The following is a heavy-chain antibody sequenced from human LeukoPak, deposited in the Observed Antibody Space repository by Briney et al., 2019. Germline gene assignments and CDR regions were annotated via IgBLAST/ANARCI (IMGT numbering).Heavy chain of an antibody. CDR3: ARRYYYDGSGYYSHSFDY. D-gene: IGHD3-22*01. V-gene: IGHV4-34*01. CDR2: ISHSGST. J-gene: IGHJ4*02. Sequence: SETLSLTCAVYGGSFSGYYWSWIRQPPGKGLEWIGEISHSGSTNYNPSLKSRVTISVDTSKNQFSLKLSSVTAADTAVYYCARRYYYDGSGYYSHSFDYWGQGTLVTVSS. CDR1: GGSFSGYY.